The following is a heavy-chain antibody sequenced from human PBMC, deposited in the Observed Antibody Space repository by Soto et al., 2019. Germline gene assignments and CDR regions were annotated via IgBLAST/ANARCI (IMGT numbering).Heavy chain of an antibody. CDR2: IIPILGIA. V-gene: IGHV1-69*04. J-gene: IGHJ4*02. CDR3: ARDSGYGNFDY. Sequence: SVKVSCKASGGTFSSYTISWVRQAPGQGLEWMGRIIPILGIANYAQKFQGRVTITAAKSTSTAYMELSSLRSEDTAVYYCARDSGYGNFDYWGQGTLVTVPQ. CDR1: GGTFSSYT. D-gene: IGHD5-12*01.